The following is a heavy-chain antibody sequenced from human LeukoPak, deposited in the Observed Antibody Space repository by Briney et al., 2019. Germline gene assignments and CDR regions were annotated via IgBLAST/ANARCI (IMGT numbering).Heavy chain of an antibody. CDR2: INHSGST. J-gene: IGHJ6*03. V-gene: IGHV4-39*07. Sequence: PSETLSLTCTVSGGSISSSSYYWGWIRQPPGKGLEWIGEINHSGSTNYNPSLKSRVTISVDTSKNQFSLKLSSVTAADTAVYYCARGPQLVLHYYYYYMDVWGKGTTVTVSS. CDR3: ARGPQLVLHYYYYYMDV. CDR1: GGSISSSSYY. D-gene: IGHD6-13*01.